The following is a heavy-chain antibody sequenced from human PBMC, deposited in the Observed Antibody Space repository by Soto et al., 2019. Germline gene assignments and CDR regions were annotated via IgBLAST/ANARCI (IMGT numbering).Heavy chain of an antibody. D-gene: IGHD6-19*01. CDR2: ISDSGDNT. Sequence: QPGGSLRLSCAASGFTFSNYAMNWVRQAPGKGLEWVSGISDSGDNTFYADSVRGRFTVSRDNSKNTLYLQMDSLRAEDTAVFYCAKDPDTFQYSSGWSPYMDVWGQGTTVTVSS. J-gene: IGHJ6*02. CDR1: GFTFSNYA. V-gene: IGHV3-23*01. CDR3: AKDPDTFQYSSGWSPYMDV.